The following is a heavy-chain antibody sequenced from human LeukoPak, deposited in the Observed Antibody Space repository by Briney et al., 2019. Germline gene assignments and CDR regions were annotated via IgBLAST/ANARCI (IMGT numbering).Heavy chain of an antibody. D-gene: IGHD7-27*01. CDR2: INHSGTI. J-gene: IGHJ5*01. CDR3: AKGVWAPRFDS. Sequence: PSETLSLTCAVYGASFSYDYWSWIRQAPGKGLEWIGEINHSGTITYNPSLKSRVTISAEKSKSQFSLRLTSVTAADTAVYYWAKGVWAPRFDSWGQGTLVTVSS. V-gene: IGHV4-34*01. CDR1: GASFSYDY.